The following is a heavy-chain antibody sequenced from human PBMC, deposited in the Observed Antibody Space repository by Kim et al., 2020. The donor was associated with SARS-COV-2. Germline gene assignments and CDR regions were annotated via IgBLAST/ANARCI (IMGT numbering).Heavy chain of an antibody. CDR3: ARRRSYFDY. Sequence: GTANYAQKFQGRVTITADESTSTAYMELSSLRSEDTAVYYCARRRSYFDYWGQGTLVTVSS. V-gene: IGHV1-69*01. CDR2: GTA. J-gene: IGHJ4*02.